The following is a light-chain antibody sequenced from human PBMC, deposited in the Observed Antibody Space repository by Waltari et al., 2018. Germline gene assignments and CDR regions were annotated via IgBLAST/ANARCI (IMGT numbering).Light chain of an antibody. CDR1: QSVSSSY. Sequence: EIVLTQSPGTLSLSPGERATLSCRASQSVSSSYLAWYQQKPGQAPRLLIYGASSRATGIPDRFSGSGSGTDFTLTISRLEPEDFAVYYCQQYDTSPDTFGQGTKVEIK. J-gene: IGKJ1*01. CDR2: GAS. V-gene: IGKV3-20*01. CDR3: QQYDTSPDT.